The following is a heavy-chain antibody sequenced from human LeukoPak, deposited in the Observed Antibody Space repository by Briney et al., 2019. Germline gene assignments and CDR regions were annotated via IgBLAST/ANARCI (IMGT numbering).Heavy chain of an antibody. V-gene: IGHV3-30*03. CDR1: GFTFSSYG. D-gene: IGHD3-22*01. J-gene: IGHJ4*02. CDR2: ISYDGSNK. Sequence: GGSLRLSCAASGFTFSSYGMHWVRQAPGKGLEWVAVISYDGSNKYYADSVKGRFTISRDNSKNTLYLQMNSLRAEDTAVYYCARDGDTYYYDSSGYLYWGQGALVTVSS. CDR3: ARDGDTYYYDSSGYLY.